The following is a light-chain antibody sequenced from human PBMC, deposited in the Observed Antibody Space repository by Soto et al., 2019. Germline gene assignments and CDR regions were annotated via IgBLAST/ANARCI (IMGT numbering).Light chain of an antibody. CDR1: SSNVGGYNY. V-gene: IGLV2-14*03. CDR2: DVT. Sequence: QSALTQPASVSGSPGQSITISCTGTSSNVGGYNYVSWYQHHPGKAPKLIIYDVTNRPSGVSHRFSGSKSGTTASLTISGLQAEDEADYYCHSYTSSRPYLVFGGGTKLTVL. CDR3: HSYTSSRPYLV. J-gene: IGLJ3*02.